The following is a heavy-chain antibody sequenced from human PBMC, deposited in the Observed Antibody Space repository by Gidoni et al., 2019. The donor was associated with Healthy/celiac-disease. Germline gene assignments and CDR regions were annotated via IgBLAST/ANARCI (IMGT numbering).Heavy chain of an antibody. Sequence: QVQLVQSGAEVKKPGASVKVSCQASGNTFATYYLTWVRQAPVQGLEWMGINKPSGGSTSYAQNFQGRVTMTRDTSTSTVYMELSSLRSEDTAVYYCAGAYCGGDCYSRYYYYYGMDVWGQGTTVTVSS. J-gene: IGHJ6*02. CDR3: AGAYCGGDCYSRYYYYYGMDV. CDR1: GNTFATYY. D-gene: IGHD2-21*02. V-gene: IGHV1-46*01. CDR2: NKPSGGST.